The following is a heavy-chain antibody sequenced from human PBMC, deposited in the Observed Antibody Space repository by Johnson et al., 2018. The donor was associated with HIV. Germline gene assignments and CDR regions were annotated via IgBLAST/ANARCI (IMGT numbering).Heavy chain of an antibody. CDR2: IGTAGDT. CDR3: VRERQSGTMQLWLRVNDAFDI. J-gene: IGHJ3*02. CDR1: GFTFSSYA. Sequence: VQLVESGGGLVQPGGSLRLSCAASGFTFSSYAMHWVRQATGKGLEWVSAIGTAGDTSYPGSVKGRFTISRDNAKNTLYLQMNSLRAEDTAAFYCVRERQSGTMQLWLRVNDAFDIWGQGTMVTVSS. D-gene: IGHD5-18*01. V-gene: IGHV3-13*01.